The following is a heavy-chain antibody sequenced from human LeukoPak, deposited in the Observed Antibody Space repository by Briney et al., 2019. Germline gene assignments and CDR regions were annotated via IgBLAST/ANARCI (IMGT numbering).Heavy chain of an antibody. CDR1: GGTFSSYA. Sequence: GASVKVSCKASGGTFSSYAISWVRQAPGQGLEWMGRIVPILGIANYAQKFQGRVTITADKSTSTAYMELSSLRSEDTAVYYCARDGGIGSGSYYNSNYGMDVWGQGTTVTVSS. J-gene: IGHJ6*02. D-gene: IGHD3-10*01. CDR2: IVPILGIA. V-gene: IGHV1-69*04. CDR3: ARDGGIGSGSYYNSNYGMDV.